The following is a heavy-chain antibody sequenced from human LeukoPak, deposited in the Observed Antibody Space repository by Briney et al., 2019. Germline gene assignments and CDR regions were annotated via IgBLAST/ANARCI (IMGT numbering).Heavy chain of an antibody. J-gene: IGHJ4*02. V-gene: IGHV3-7*01. CDR1: GYSISSGYY. D-gene: IGHD1-26*01. Sequence: PSETLSLTCTVSGYSISSGYYWGWIRQPPGKGLEWVANINQHGSETYYVDSVKGRFIISRDNAKNSLFLQMDSLTGEDTAVYYCSRGGLYRYSGTSGDYWGQGTLVTVSS. CDR2: INQHGSET. CDR3: SRGGLYRYSGTSGDY.